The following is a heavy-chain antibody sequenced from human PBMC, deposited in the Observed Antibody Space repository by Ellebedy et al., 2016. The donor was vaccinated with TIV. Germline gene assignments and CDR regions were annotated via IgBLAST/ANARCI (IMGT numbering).Heavy chain of an antibody. CDR3: ARHLDLFGSGYYPGDGLDV. V-gene: IGHV5-51*01. CDR1: GYNFTKHW. D-gene: IGHD3-3*01. CDR2: IFGDGSAL. Sequence: PGGSLRLSCQASGYNFTKHWIGWVRQIPGKGLEWMGMIFGDGSALKYTPSFEGQVTMSVDKSAGAAYVQWRSLRTSDTAIYYCARHLDLFGSGYYPGDGLDVWGQGTMVTVSS. J-gene: IGHJ3*01.